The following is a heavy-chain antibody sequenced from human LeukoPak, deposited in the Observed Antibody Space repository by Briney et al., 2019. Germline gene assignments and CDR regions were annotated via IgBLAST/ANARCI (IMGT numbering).Heavy chain of an antibody. D-gene: IGHD3-22*01. CDR3: ARFFYYDSSGYGSDNDY. J-gene: IGHJ4*02. V-gene: IGHV5-51*01. CDR1: GYRFTSYS. CDR2: IYPGDSDT. Sequence: GEPLKTSRKAPGYRFTSYSLGWGRPLPGKGLASIGIIYPGDSDTRYSPSFQGQVTISADKSISTAYLQWSSLKASDTAMYYCARFFYYDSSGYGSDNDYWGQGTLVTVSS.